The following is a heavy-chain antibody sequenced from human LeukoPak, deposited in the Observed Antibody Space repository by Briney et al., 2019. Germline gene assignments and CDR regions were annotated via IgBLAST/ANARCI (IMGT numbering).Heavy chain of an antibody. J-gene: IGHJ6*03. CDR3: ARLYTGYMDV. D-gene: IGHD3-16*01. V-gene: IGHV4-39*01. CDR2: IYYSGST. CDR1: GGSISSSSYY. Sequence: PSETLSLTCTVSGGSISSSSYYWGWIRQPPGKGLEWIGSIYYSGSTYYNPSLKSRVTISVDTSKNQFSLRLSSVTAADTSVFYCARLYTGYMDVWGKGTTVTISS.